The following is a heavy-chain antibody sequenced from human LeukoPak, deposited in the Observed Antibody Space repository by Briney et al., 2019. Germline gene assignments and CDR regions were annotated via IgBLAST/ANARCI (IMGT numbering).Heavy chain of an antibody. CDR3: AKEDNSGYYSFDY. CDR1: GYTFTDYY. J-gene: IGHJ4*02. V-gene: IGHV1-2*02. CDR2: INPNNGGT. D-gene: IGHD3-22*01. Sequence: ASVKVSCKASGYTFTDYYIHWLRQAPGEGLEWMGWINPNNGGTDYAQKFEGRVTMTRDMSISTAYMDVSSLRSDDTAIYYCAKEDNSGYYSFDYWGQGALVTVSS.